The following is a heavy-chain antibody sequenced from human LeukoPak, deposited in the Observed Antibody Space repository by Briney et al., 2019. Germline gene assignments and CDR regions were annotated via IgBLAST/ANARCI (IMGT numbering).Heavy chain of an antibody. Sequence: GGSLRLSCAASGFTFSSYAMSWVRQAPGKGLEWVSVIYSGGSTYYADSVKGRFTISRDNSKNTLYLQMNSLRADDTAVYYCAKYRNPDDYGDYVSFSPHAFDIWGQGTMVTVSS. J-gene: IGHJ3*02. V-gene: IGHV3-66*01. CDR2: IYSGGST. CDR1: GFTFSSYA. CDR3: AKYRNPDDYGDYVSFSPHAFDI. D-gene: IGHD4-17*01.